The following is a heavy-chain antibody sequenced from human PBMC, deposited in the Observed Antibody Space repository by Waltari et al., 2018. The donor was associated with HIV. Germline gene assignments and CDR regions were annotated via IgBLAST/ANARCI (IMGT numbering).Heavy chain of an antibody. J-gene: IGHJ6*02. CDR2: IYHSGST. V-gene: IGHV4-38-2*02. CDR3: ARDPGPIVVVPAAIPPTYYYGMDV. CDR1: GYSISSGYY. D-gene: IGHD2-2*02. Sequence: QVQLQESGPGLVKPSETLSLTCTVSGYSISSGYYWGWIRQPPGKGLEWIGSIYHSGSTYYNPSLKSRVTISVDTSKNQFSLKLSSVTAADTAVYYCARDPGPIVVVPAAIPPTYYYGMDVWGQGTTVTVSS.